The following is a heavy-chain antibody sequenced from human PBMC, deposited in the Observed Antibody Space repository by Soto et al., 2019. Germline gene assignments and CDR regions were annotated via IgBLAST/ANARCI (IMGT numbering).Heavy chain of an antibody. CDR3: ARARDFGSYYGGDAFDI. CDR1: GGTFSSYA. CDR2: IIPIFGTA. Sequence: QVQLVQSGAEVKKPGSSVKVSCKASGGTFSSYAISWVRQAPGQGLEWMGGIIPIFGTANYAQKFQGRVTITADESTSTAYMELSSVRSEDTAVYYCARARDFGSYYGGDAFDIWGQGTMVTVSS. D-gene: IGHD1-26*01. J-gene: IGHJ3*02. V-gene: IGHV1-69*01.